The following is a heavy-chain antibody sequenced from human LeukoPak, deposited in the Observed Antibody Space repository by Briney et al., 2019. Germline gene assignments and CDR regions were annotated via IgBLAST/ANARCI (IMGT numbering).Heavy chain of an antibody. D-gene: IGHD3-22*01. CDR2: IYHSGST. J-gene: IGHJ4*02. CDR3: ARQLYDSSGYPFDY. Sequence: KPSETLSLTCTVSGASITTYYWSWIRQPPGKGLGWIGYIYHSGSTKYNPSLKSRVTISVDTSKNQFSLRLSSVTAADTAVYYCARQLYDSSGYPFDYWGQGTLVTVSS. V-gene: IGHV4-59*08. CDR1: GASITTYY.